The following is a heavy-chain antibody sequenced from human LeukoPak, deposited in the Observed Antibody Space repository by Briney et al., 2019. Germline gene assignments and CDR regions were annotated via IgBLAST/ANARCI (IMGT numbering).Heavy chain of an antibody. Sequence: PSETLSLTCAVYGGSFSGYYWSWIRQPPGKGLEWIGEINHSGSTNYNPSLKSRVTISVDTSKNQFSLKLSSVTAADTAVYYCARGVVVVVAATHFDYWGQGTLVTVSS. J-gene: IGHJ4*02. CDR3: ARGVVVVVAATHFDY. D-gene: IGHD2-15*01. V-gene: IGHV4-34*01. CDR2: INHSGST. CDR1: GGSFSGYY.